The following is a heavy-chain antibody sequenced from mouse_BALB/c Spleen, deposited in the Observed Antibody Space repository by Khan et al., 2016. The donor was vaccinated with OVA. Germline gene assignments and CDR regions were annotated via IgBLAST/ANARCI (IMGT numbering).Heavy chain of an antibody. V-gene: IGHV2-6-7*01. CDR3: AREIYYDYAYYYAMDN. Sequence: VQLKESGPGLVAPSQSLSITCTVSGFSLTGYGVNWVRQPPGKGLEWLGMIWGDGSTDYNSALKSRLSISKDNSKSQVFLKMNSLHTDDTARYYCAREIYYDYAYYYAMDNWGQGTSCTVSS. CDR1: GFSLTGYG. CDR2: IWGDGST. J-gene: IGHJ4*01. D-gene: IGHD2-4*01.